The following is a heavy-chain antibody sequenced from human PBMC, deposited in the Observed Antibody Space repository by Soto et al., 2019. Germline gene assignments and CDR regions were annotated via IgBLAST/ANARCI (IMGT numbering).Heavy chain of an antibody. D-gene: IGHD5-12*01. CDR3: ARGSEMATKNFDY. J-gene: IGHJ4*02. CDR2: IIPIFGTA. Sequence: ASVKVSCKASGGTFSSYAISWVRQAPGQGLEWMGGIIPIFGTANYAQKFQGRVTITADESTSTAYMELSSLRSEDTAVYYCARGSEMATKNFDYWGPGTLVTVSS. V-gene: IGHV1-69*13. CDR1: GGTFSSYA.